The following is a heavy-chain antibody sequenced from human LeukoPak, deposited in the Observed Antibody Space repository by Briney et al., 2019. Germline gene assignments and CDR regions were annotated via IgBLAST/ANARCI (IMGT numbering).Heavy chain of an antibody. CDR3: AKMERHDMVRGVIGSYYFDY. J-gene: IGHJ4*02. D-gene: IGHD3-10*01. CDR1: GFTVSSNY. Sequence: PGGSLRLSCAASGFTVSSNYMSWVRQAPGKGLEWVSVIYSGGSTYYADSVKGRFTISRDNSKNTLYLQMNSLRAEDTAVYYCAKMERHDMVRGVIGSYYFDYWGQGTLVTVSS. V-gene: IGHV3-66*01. CDR2: IYSGGST.